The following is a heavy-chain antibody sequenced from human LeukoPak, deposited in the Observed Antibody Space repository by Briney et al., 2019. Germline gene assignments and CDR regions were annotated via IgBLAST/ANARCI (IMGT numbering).Heavy chain of an antibody. Sequence: ASVKVSCKASGYTFTSYYMHWVRQAPGQGLGWMGIINPSGGSTSYAQKFQGRVTMTRDTSTSTVYMELSSLRSEDTAVYYCARDSLSGYELNYWGQGTLVTVSS. CDR1: GYTFTSYY. CDR2: INPSGGST. V-gene: IGHV1-46*01. D-gene: IGHD5-12*01. J-gene: IGHJ4*02. CDR3: ARDSLSGYELNY.